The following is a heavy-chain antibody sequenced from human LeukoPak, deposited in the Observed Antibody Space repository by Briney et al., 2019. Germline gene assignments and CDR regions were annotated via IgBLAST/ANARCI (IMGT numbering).Heavy chain of an antibody. D-gene: IGHD3-10*01. V-gene: IGHV3-11*01. J-gene: IGHJ5*02. Sequence: GGSLRLSCAASGFTFSDYYMSWIRQAPGKGLEWVSYISSSGSTIYYADSVKGRFTISRDNAKNSLYLQMNSLRAEDTALYYCAKDNGPGYWNYYGSGSAGRWFDPWGQGTLVTVSS. CDR3: AKDNGPGYWNYYGSGSAGRWFDP. CDR1: GFTFSDYY. CDR2: ISSSGSTI.